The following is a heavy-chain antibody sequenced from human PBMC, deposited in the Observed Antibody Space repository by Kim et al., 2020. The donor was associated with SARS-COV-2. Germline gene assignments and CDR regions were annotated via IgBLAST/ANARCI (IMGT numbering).Heavy chain of an antibody. CDR3: ARGLLTGRSFDAFDI. J-gene: IGHJ3*02. CDR1: GGTFSRYA. Sequence: SVKVSCKASGGTFSRYAISWVRQAPGQGLEWMGGIIPIFGTANYAQKFQGRVTITADESTSTAYMELSSLRSEDTAVYYCARGLLTGRSFDAFDIWGQGTMVTVSS. V-gene: IGHV1-69*13. CDR2: IIPIFGTA. D-gene: IGHD1-20*01.